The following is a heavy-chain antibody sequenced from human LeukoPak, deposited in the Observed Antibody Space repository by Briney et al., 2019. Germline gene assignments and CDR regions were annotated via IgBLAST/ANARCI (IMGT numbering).Heavy chain of an antibody. D-gene: IGHD3-22*01. CDR1: GFTFSSYA. Sequence: GGSLRLSCAASGFTFSSYAMSWVRQAPGKGLEWVSTISGSGDSTYYADSVKGRFTISRDNSKNTLYLQMNSLRAEGTAVYYCAKGHYYDSRGYFGVDYWGQGALVTVSS. CDR2: ISGSGDST. V-gene: IGHV3-23*01. CDR3: AKGHYYDSRGYFGVDY. J-gene: IGHJ4*02.